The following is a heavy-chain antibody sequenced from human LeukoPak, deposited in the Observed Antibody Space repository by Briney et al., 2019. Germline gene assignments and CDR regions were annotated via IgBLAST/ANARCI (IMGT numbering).Heavy chain of an antibody. V-gene: IGHV1-69*05. CDR2: IIPIFGTA. CDR1: GGTFNSYG. Sequence: SVKVSCKASGGTFNSYGISWVRQAPGQGLEWMGGIIPIFGTANYAQKVQGRVTITTDESTTTAYMELSSLRSEDTAVYYCARGDKKENQSGPSGYFDPWGQGTLVTVSS. J-gene: IGHJ5*02. D-gene: IGHD3-10*01. CDR3: ARGDKKENQSGPSGYFDP.